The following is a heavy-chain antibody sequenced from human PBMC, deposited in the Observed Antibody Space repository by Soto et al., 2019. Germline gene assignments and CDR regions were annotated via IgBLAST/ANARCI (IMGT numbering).Heavy chain of an antibody. Sequence: GGPLGLYCAASGVTLRSFTINWVRQAPGKGLEWVSTISSNSAYIYYTDALRGRFTISRDNAKNSLHLQMNSLRAEDTAVYYCTRDASRDSSARGWFDPWGPGTLVTVSS. V-gene: IGHV3-21*01. J-gene: IGHJ5*02. CDR1: GVTLRSFT. CDR2: ISSNSAYI. D-gene: IGHD6-13*01. CDR3: TRDASRDSSARGWFDP.